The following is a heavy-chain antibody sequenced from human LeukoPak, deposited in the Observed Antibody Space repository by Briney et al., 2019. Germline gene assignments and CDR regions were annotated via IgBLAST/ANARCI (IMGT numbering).Heavy chain of an antibody. CDR2: IYPGDSNT. J-gene: IGHJ6*03. CDR3: ARGGIYYYYMDV. Sequence: GASLQISCKGSGYSFSTYWIAWVRQMPGKGLEWMGIIYPGDSNTIYSPSFEGQVIMSVDKSISTAYLQWSSLKASDTAMYYCARGGIYYYYMDVWGKGTTVTVFS. V-gene: IGHV5-51*01. CDR1: GYSFSTYW.